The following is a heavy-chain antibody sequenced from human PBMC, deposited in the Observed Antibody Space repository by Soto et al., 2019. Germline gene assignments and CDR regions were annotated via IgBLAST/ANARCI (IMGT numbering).Heavy chain of an antibody. V-gene: IGHV3-53*04. CDR3: ARVFYGSGSYGRYYYYYYMDV. Sequence: GGSLRLSCAASGFTVSSNYMSWVRQAPGKGLEWVSVIYSGGSTYYADSVKGRFTISRHNSKNTLYLQMNSLRAEGTAVYYCARVFYGSGSYGRYYYYYYMDVWGKGTTVTVSS. J-gene: IGHJ6*03. CDR1: GFTVSSNY. D-gene: IGHD3-10*01. CDR2: IYSGGST.